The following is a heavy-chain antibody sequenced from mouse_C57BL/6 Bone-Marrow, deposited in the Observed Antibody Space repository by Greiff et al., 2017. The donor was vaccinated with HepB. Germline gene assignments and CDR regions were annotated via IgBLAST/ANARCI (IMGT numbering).Heavy chain of an antibody. CDR2: ISYDGSN. CDR1: GYSITSGYY. CDR3: AMMGGFAY. J-gene: IGHJ3*01. Sequence: EVQLVESGPGLVKPSQSLSLTCSVTGYSITSGYYWNWIRQFPGNKLEWMGYISYDGSNNYNPSLKNRISITRDTSKNQFFLKLNSVTTEDTATYYCAMMGGFAYWGQGTLVTVSA. V-gene: IGHV3-6*01. D-gene: IGHD2-3*01.